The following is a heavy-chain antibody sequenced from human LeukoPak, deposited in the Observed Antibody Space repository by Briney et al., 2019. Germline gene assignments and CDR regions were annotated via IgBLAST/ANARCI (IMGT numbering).Heavy chain of an antibody. CDR2: ISAYNGNT. V-gene: IGHV1-18*01. Sequence: ASVKVSCKASGYTFTSYGISWVRQAPGQGLEWMGWISAYNGNTNYAQKLQGRVTMTTDTSTSTAYMELRSLRSDDTAVYYCARDPPPVAMSFSYYYYGMDVWGQGTTVTVSS. CDR1: GYTFTSYG. CDR3: ARDPPPVAMSFSYYYYGMDV. D-gene: IGHD2-2*01. J-gene: IGHJ6*02.